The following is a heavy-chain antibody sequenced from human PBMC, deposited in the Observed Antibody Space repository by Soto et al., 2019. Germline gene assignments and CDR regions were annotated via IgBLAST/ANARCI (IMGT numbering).Heavy chain of an antibody. J-gene: IGHJ6*02. CDR3: ARDRGYDAHDYYYNAMDV. CDR1: GFTFSSYG. D-gene: IGHD2-15*01. CDR2: IRGFSPYT. V-gene: IGHV3-21*01. Sequence: GSLRLSCAASGFTFSSYGMHWVRQAPGKGLEWVSGIRGFSPYTFYAESVKGRFTISRDNAKNSLYLQMNSLGVEDTAVYYCARDRGYDAHDYYYNAMDVWGQGTTVTVSS.